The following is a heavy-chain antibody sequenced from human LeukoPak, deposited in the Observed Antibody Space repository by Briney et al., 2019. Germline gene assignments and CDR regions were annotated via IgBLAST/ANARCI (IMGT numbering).Heavy chain of an antibody. J-gene: IGHJ6*02. V-gene: IGHV4-39*01. Sequence: PSETLSLTCTVSGGSISSSSYYWGWIRQPPGKGLEWIGSIYYSGSTYYNPSLKGRVTISVDTSKNQFSLKLSSATAADTAVYYCARQVVVPAAMMGYYYYYGMDVWGQGTTVTVSS. CDR3: ARQVVVPAAMMGYYYYYGMDV. CDR2: IYYSGST. D-gene: IGHD2-2*01. CDR1: GGSISSSSYY.